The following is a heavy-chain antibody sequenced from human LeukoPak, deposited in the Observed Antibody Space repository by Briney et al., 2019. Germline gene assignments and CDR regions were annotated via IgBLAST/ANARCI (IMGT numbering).Heavy chain of an antibody. CDR1: SGSITSDH. CDR3: ARKNDFDI. V-gene: IGHV4-59*01. CDR2: NYYRGNT. J-gene: IGHJ3*02. Sequence: PSETRSLTCTLSSGSITSDHGHWMRHPPGKGLEWIGCNYYRGNTNLNPSLKSPVTISLKMSKKQISWRLNSVTAPDTAVYYWARKNDFDIWGQGRLVTVSS. D-gene: IGHD2/OR15-2a*01.